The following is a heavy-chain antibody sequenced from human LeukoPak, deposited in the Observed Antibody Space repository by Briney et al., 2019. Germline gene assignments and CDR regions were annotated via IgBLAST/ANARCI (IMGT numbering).Heavy chain of an antibody. CDR2: IIPIFGTA. CDR1: GGTFSSYA. Sequence: SVKVSCKASGGTFSSYAIGWVRQAPGQGLEWMGGIIPIFGTANYAQKFQGRVTITTDESTSTAYMELSSLRSEDTAVYYCASNPLGRDTRPYYYYYYMDVWGKGTTVTVSS. J-gene: IGHJ6*03. CDR3: ASNPLGRDTRPYYYYYYMDV. D-gene: IGHD1-26*01. V-gene: IGHV1-69*05.